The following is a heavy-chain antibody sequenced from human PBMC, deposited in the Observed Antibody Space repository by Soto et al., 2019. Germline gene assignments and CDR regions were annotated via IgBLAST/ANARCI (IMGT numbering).Heavy chain of an antibody. CDR3: ARELTGYSFGPCDIY. J-gene: IGHJ4*02. D-gene: IGHD5-18*01. CDR2: ISFNGNT. Sequence: QVRLQESGPGLVKPSQTLSLTCSVSGASINSGDYYWNWIRQPPGKGLEWIGYISFNGNTYYNPSLKGRVIISLHPSLNQCSLKLTSVSAADTAVYFCARELTGYSFGPCDIYWGQGTLVTVSS. CDR1: GASINSGDYY. V-gene: IGHV4-30-4*01.